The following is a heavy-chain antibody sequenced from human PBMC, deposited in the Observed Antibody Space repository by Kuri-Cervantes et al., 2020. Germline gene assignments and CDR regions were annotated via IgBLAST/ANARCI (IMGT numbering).Heavy chain of an antibody. V-gene: IGHV2-70*18. Sequence: TLSLTCNVFGYSISSGYYWVWIRQPPGKGLEWIALIDWDDDKYYSTSLKTRHTISKDTSKNQVVLTMTNMDPVDTATYYCARTRGFGELSRFDYWGQGTLVTVSS. J-gene: IGHJ4*02. CDR3: ARTRGFGELSRFDY. CDR1: GYSISSGYYW. CDR2: IDWDDDK. D-gene: IGHD3-10*01.